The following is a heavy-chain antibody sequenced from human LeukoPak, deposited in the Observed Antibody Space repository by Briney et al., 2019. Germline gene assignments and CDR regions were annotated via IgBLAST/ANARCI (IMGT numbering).Heavy chain of an antibody. J-gene: IGHJ3*02. D-gene: IGHD1-26*01. V-gene: IGHV4-39*07. Sequence: SETLSLTCTVSGGSISRSGFYWAWIRQPPGKGLEWIGNIFYSGSTYYSPSLKSRLTISVDTSKNQCSLKPSSVTAADTAVYYCARENTRTRYSGTYKGTSNDAFDIWGQGTMVTVSS. CDR3: ARENTRTRYSGTYKGTSNDAFDI. CDR2: IFYSGST. CDR1: GGSISRSGFY.